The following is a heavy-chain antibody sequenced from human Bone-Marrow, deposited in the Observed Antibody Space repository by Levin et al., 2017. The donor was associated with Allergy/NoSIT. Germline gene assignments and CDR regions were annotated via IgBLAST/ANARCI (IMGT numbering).Heavy chain of an antibody. CDR1: GGSINSFH. CDR3: ARDVAMAGGSGTSHGWFGP. V-gene: IGHV4-4*07. CDR2: IYASGST. Sequence: SETLSLTCTVSGGSINSFHWSWIRQPAGKGLEWIGRIYASGSTSYNSSLSSRVSLSVDTSKNQVSLKLGSVTAADTAVYYCARDVAMAGGSGTSHGWFGPWGQGTLVTVSS. D-gene: IGHD3-10*01. J-gene: IGHJ5*02.